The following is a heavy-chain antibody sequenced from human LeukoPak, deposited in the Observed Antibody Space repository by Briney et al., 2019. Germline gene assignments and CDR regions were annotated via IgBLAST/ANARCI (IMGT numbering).Heavy chain of an antibody. CDR2: IKQDGSEK. CDR1: GFTFSSYW. D-gene: IGHD5-12*01. CDR3: ARDLGGYVPLNWFDP. Sequence: PGGSLRLPCAASGFTFSSYWMSWVRQAPGKGLEWVANIKQDGSEKYYVDSVKGRFTISRDKAKNSLYLQMNSLRAEDTAVYYCARDLGGYVPLNWFDPWGQGTLVTVSS. J-gene: IGHJ5*02. V-gene: IGHV3-7*01.